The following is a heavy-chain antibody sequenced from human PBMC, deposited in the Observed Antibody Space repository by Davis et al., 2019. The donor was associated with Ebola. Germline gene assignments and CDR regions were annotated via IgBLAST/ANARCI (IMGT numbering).Heavy chain of an antibody. V-gene: IGHV1-3*01. CDR1: GYTFTSYA. CDR3: ARSGELLWFGELLYQFDY. D-gene: IGHD3-10*01. J-gene: IGHJ4*02. CDR2: INAGNGNT. Sequence: ASVKVSCKASGYTFTSYAMHWVRQAPGQRLEWMGWINAGNGNTKYSQKFQGRVTITRDTSASTAYMELSSLRSEDTAVYYCARSGELLWFGELLYQFDYWGQGTLVTVSS.